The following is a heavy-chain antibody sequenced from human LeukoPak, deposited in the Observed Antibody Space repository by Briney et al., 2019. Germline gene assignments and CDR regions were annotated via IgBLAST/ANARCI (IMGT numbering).Heavy chain of an antibody. CDR3: ARALTYYYDSSGYYFDY. CDR2: IYSGGST. V-gene: IGHV3-53*01. CDR1: GFTFSSYA. D-gene: IGHD3-22*01. Sequence: PGGSLRLSCAASGFTFSSYAMSWVRQAPGKGLEWVSVIYSGGSTYYADSVKGRFTISRDNSKNTLYLQMNSLRAEDTAVYYCARALTYYYDSSGYYFDYWGQGTLVTVSS. J-gene: IGHJ4*02.